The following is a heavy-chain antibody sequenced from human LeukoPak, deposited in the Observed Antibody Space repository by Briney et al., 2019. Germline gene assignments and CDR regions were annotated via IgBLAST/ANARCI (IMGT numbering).Heavy chain of an antibody. V-gene: IGHV1-69*04. Sequence: GPSVKVSCKASGGTFSSYAISWVRQAPGQGLEWMGRIIPILGIANYAQKFQGRVTITADKSTSTAYMELSSLRSEDTAVYYCARGGYSGQSDYWGQGTLVTVSS. CDR2: IIPILGIA. D-gene: IGHD3-16*02. J-gene: IGHJ4*02. CDR3: ARGGYSGQSDY. CDR1: GGTFSSYA.